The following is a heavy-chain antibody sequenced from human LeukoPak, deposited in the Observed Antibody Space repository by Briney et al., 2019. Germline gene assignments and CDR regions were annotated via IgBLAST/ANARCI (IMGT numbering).Heavy chain of an antibody. Sequence: GASVKVSCKASGYTFTSYYMHWVRQAPGQGLEWMGIINPSGGSTSYAQKFQGRVTMTRDMSTSTVYMELSSLRSEDTAVYYCARDFGGPLLSTYYYMDVWGKGTTVTVSS. CDR2: INPSGGST. V-gene: IGHV1-46*01. CDR3: ARDFGGPLLSTYYYMDV. CDR1: GYTFTSYY. J-gene: IGHJ6*03. D-gene: IGHD3-3*01.